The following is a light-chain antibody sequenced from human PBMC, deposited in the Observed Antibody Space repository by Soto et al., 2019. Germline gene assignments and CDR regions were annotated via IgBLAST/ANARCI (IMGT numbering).Light chain of an antibody. CDR3: QSYDSSLSAGAYV. Sequence: QSVLTQPPSVSGAPGQRVTISCTGSSSNIGAGYDVHWYQQLPGTAPKLLIYGNSNRPSGVPDRFSGSKSGTSASLAITGLQAEDEADYYCQSYDSSLSAGAYVFGTGTNVAVL. CDR1: SSNIGAGYD. V-gene: IGLV1-40*01. J-gene: IGLJ1*01. CDR2: GNS.